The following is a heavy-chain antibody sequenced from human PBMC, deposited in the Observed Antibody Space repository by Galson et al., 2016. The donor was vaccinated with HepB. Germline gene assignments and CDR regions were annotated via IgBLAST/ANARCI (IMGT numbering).Heavy chain of an antibody. CDR2: ISYDGNNK. CDR1: GFTFSSYA. D-gene: IGHD3-10*01. V-gene: IGHV3-30-3*01. CDR3: AKVELNSKQYYYYGMDV. Sequence: SLRLSCAASGFTFSSYAMHWVRQAPGKGLEWVAVISYDGNNKYFAGSVKGRFTISRENSYNTLYLQMNSVRADDTAVYYCAKVELNSKQYYYYGMDVWGQGTTVTVSS. J-gene: IGHJ6*02.